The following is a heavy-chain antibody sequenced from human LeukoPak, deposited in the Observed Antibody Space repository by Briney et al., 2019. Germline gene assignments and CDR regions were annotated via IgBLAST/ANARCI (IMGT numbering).Heavy chain of an antibody. CDR2: INHSGST. CDR3: ARGWGQRTFDY. J-gene: IGHJ4*02. Sequence: SETLSLTCAVYGGSLSNYYWSWIRQPPGKGLEWIGEINHSGSTNYNPSLKSRVTISVDTSKNQFSLKLSSVTAADTAVYYCARGWGQRTFDYWGQGTLVTVSS. V-gene: IGHV4-34*01. D-gene: IGHD3-16*01. CDR1: GGSLSNYY.